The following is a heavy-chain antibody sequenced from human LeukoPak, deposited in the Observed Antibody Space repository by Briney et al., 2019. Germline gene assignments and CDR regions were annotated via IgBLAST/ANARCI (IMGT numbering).Heavy chain of an antibody. CDR1: GYTXTGYY. V-gene: IGHV1-2*02. D-gene: IGHD3-22*01. CDR2: INPKSGGT. CDR3: ARAPQSMIVVVITYDY. J-gene: IGHJ4*02. Sequence: ASVKVSCKASGYTXTGYYMHGVRQAPGQGLEWMGRINPKSGGTNYAQKFQGRVTMTRDTSISTAYMELSRLTSDDTAVYYCARAPQSMIVVVITYDYWGQGTLVTVSS.